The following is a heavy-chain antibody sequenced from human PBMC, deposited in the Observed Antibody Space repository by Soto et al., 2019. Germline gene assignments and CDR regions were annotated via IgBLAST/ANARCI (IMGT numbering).Heavy chain of an antibody. CDR3: ARGATVTHSDY. D-gene: IGHD4-17*01. J-gene: IGHJ4*02. CDR1: GVSVNSCSFY. CDR2: VSYSGTT. V-gene: IGHV4-61*01. Sequence: SETLSLTCTVSGVSVNSCSFYWTWIRQPPGKGLEWIGFVSYSGTTKYNASLKSRVTISVDTSRSQISLKVSSVTAADTAVYYCARGATVTHSDYWGQGTLVTVSS.